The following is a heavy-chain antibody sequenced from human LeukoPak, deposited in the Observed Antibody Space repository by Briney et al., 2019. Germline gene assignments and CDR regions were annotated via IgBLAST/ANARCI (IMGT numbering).Heavy chain of an antibody. V-gene: IGHV3-23*01. CDR3: AKDPYEVGGG. Sequence: GGSLRLSCAASGFTFSSYAMSWVRQAPGRGLEWVSAISGSGGSTYYADSVKGRFTISRDNSKNALYLQMNSLRAEDTAVYYCAKDPYEVGGGWGQGTLVTVSS. CDR2: ISGSGGST. CDR1: GFTFSSYA. D-gene: IGHD3-10*01. J-gene: IGHJ4*02.